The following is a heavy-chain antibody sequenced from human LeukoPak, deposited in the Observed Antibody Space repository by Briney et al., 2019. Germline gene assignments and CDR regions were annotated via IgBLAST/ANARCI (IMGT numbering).Heavy chain of an antibody. Sequence: GGSLRLSCAASGSTFSSYAMSWVRQAPGKGLEWVSAISGSGGSTYYADSVKGRFTISRDKSKNTLYLQMNSLRAEDTAVYYCAKDGNSGSYPGEFDYWGQGTLVTVSS. D-gene: IGHD1-26*01. CDR2: ISGSGGST. CDR1: GSTFSSYA. CDR3: AKDGNSGSYPGEFDY. J-gene: IGHJ4*02. V-gene: IGHV3-23*01.